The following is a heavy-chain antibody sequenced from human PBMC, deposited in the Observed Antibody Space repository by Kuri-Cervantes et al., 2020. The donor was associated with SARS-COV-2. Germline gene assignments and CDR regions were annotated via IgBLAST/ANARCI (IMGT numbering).Heavy chain of an antibody. V-gene: IGHV1-8*01. CDR3: ARGGGTIFGVVIIRPLGY. Sequence: ASVKVSCKAPETTFPNYDINWVRQATGQGLEWMGMVKTNSGNTLYAQFFQGRVTMTRDTSTSTVYMELSSLRSEDTAVYYCARGGGTIFGVVIIRPLGYWGQGTLVTVSS. CDR1: ETTFPNYD. CDR2: VKTNSGNT. J-gene: IGHJ4*02. D-gene: IGHD3-3*01.